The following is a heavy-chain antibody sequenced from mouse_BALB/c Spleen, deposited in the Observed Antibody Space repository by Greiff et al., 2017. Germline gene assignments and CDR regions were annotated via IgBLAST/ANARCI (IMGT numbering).Heavy chain of an antibody. D-gene: IGHD4-1*01. J-gene: IGHJ1*01. CDR3: ARPSWDGGYWYFDV. V-gene: IGHV4-1*02. CDR2: INPDSSTI. Sequence: EVKLLESGGGLVQPGGSLKLSCAASGFDFSRYWMSWVRQAPGKGLEWIGEINPDSSTINYTPSLKDKFIISRDNAKNTLYLQMSKVRSEDTALFYCARPSWDGGYWYFDVWGAGTTVTVSS. CDR1: GFDFSRYW.